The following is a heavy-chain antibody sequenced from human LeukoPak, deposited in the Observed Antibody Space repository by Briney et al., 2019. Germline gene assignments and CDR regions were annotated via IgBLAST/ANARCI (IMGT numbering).Heavy chain of an antibody. Sequence: PGGSLRLSCAASGVIFSNYGMIWVRQAPGQGPEWVSSISSISTYTHYADSVKGRFIISRDNAENSLFLQMHSLRAEDTAVYYCARSHIPHYDFWTASLWGQGTLVTASS. CDR2: ISSISTYT. D-gene: IGHD3/OR15-3a*01. CDR1: GVIFSNYG. V-gene: IGHV3-21*01. J-gene: IGHJ4*02. CDR3: ARSHIPHYDFWTASL.